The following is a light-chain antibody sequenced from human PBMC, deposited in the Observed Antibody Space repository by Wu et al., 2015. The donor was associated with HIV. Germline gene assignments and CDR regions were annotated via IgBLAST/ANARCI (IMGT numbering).Light chain of an antibody. Sequence: EIVLTQSPGTLSLSPGERATLSCRASQSISRSYLAWYQHRPGQAPRLLMYGASRRATGIPDRFSGSGSGTDFTLTISRLKPEDFAVYYCQQYANSEYNFGQGTKLEIK. CDR3: QQYANSEYN. CDR1: QSISRSY. V-gene: IGKV3-20*01. CDR2: GAS. J-gene: IGKJ2*01.